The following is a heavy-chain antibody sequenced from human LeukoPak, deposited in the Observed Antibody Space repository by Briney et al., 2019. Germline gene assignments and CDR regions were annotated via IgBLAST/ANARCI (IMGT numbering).Heavy chain of an antibody. CDR3: ARHRGDIVATTFDY. CDR1: GYSISSGNY. CDR2: IYHSGST. J-gene: IGHJ4*02. D-gene: IGHD5-12*01. V-gene: IGHV4-38-2*01. Sequence: SETLSLTCSVSGYSISSGNYWGWIRLPPGKGLQWIGSIYHSGSTYYNPSLKSRVTISVDTSKNQFSLKLSSVTAADTAVYYCARHRGDIVATTFDYWGQGTLVTVSS.